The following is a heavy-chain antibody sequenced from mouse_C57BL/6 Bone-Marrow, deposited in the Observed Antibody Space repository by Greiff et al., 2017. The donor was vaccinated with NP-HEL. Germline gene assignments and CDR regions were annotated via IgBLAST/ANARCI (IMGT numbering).Heavy chain of an antibody. J-gene: IGHJ1*03. D-gene: IGHD1-1*01. CDR2: ISYDGSN. CDR1: GYSITSGYY. CDR3: ARERYYGSEDCWYFDV. V-gene: IGHV3-6*01. Sequence: VQLQQSGPGLVKPSQSLSLTCSVTGYSITSGYYWNWIRQFPGNNLEWMGYISYDGSNNYNPSLKNRIPITRYTSKNQFFLKLNSVTTEDTATYYCARERYYGSEDCWYFDVWGTGTTVTVSS.